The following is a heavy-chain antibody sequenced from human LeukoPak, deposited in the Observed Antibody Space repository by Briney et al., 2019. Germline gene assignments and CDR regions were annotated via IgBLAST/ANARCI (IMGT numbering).Heavy chain of an antibody. V-gene: IGHV4-59*12. CDR1: GGSISSYY. CDR3: ARLPRNDWLLGGGNDY. J-gene: IGHJ4*02. D-gene: IGHD3-9*01. CDR2: IYYSGST. Sequence: SETLSLTCTASGGSISSYYWSWIRQSPGKGLEWIGYIYYSGSTNYNPSLKSRVTISGDTSKNQFSLKLSSVTAADTAVYYCARLPRNDWLLGGGNDYWGQGTLVTVSS.